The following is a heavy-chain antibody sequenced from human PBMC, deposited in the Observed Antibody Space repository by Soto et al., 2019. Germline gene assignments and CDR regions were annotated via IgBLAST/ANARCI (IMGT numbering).Heavy chain of an antibody. J-gene: IGHJ4*02. CDR1: GGFISSNYW. Sequence: QVQLQESGPGLVRPSGTLSLTCAVSGGFISSNYWWSWVRQTPGKGLEWIGDAYHSGSTKYNPSLKSRVSISVDKSKNQFSLKLTSATAADTAVYYCARNPPSSYYGGSGTFDYWGQGTLVTISS. CDR2: AYHSGST. V-gene: IGHV4-4*02. CDR3: ARNPPSSYYGGSGTFDY. D-gene: IGHD3-22*01.